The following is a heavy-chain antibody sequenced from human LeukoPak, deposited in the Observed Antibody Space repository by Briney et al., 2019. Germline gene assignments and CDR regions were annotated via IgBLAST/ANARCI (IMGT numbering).Heavy chain of an antibody. D-gene: IGHD4-17*01. V-gene: IGHV3-64*01. CDR2: ISSNGGST. Sequence: GGSLRLSCAASGFTFSSYAMHWVRQAPGKGLEYVSAISSNGGSTYYANSVKGRFTISRDNSKNTLYLQMGSLRAEDMAVYYCARGRYGDYVSWTFFGYWGQGTLVSVSS. CDR1: GFTFSSYA. J-gene: IGHJ4*02. CDR3: ARGRYGDYVSWTFFGY.